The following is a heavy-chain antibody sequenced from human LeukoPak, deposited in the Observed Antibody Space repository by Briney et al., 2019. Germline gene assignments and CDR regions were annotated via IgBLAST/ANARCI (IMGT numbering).Heavy chain of an antibody. CDR2: TGSSDAGT. CDR3: AKASAMIVVVSKHFDY. D-gene: IGHD3-22*01. V-gene: IGHV3-23*01. CDR1: GFTLSTYA. Sequence: PGGSLRLSCAASGFTLSTYAMSWVRQTPGKGLEWVAATGSSDAGTYHADSVRGRFTISRDNSKNTLYLQMNSLRAEDTAVYYCAKASAMIVVVSKHFDYWGQGTLVTVSS. J-gene: IGHJ4*02.